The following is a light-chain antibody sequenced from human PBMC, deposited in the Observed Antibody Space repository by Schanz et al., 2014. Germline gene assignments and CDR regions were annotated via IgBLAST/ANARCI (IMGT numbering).Light chain of an antibody. Sequence: QSALTQPRSVSGSPGQSVTISCTGTSSDVGGYNYVSWYQQHPGKAPKLMIYDVSKRPSGVPDRFSGSKSGNTASLTISRLQAEDEADYYCSSYAGTYTFIFGGGTKLTVL. CDR1: SSDVGGYNY. V-gene: IGLV2-11*01. J-gene: IGLJ2*01. CDR2: DVS. CDR3: SSYAGTYTFI.